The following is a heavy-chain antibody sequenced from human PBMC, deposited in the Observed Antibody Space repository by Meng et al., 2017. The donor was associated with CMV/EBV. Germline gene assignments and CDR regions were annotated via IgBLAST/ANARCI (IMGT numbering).Heavy chain of an antibody. Sequence: SETLSLTCTVSGGSISSYYWSWIRQPPGKGLEWMGYIYYSGSTNYNPSLKSRVTISVDTSKNQFSLKLSSVTAADTAVYYCARDRGVLRFLEWTHPRVDRGPVWFDPWGQGTLVTVSS. CDR2: IYYSGST. CDR1: GGSISSYY. CDR3: ARDRGVLRFLEWTHPRVDRGPVWFDP. V-gene: IGHV4-59*01. J-gene: IGHJ5*02. D-gene: IGHD3-3*01.